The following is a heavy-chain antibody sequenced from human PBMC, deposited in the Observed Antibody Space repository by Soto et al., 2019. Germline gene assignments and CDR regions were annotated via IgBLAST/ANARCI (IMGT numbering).Heavy chain of an antibody. D-gene: IGHD4-17*01. Sequence: PGGSLRLSCAASGFTFSSYEMNWVRQAPGKGLEWVSYISSSGSPIYYADSVKGRFTISRDNAKNSLYLQMNSLRVEDTAVYYCAGDPPHGGYDDYFPHDDLDIWGQGTMVTVSS. V-gene: IGHV3-48*03. CDR1: GFTFSSYE. CDR3: AGDPPHGGYDDYFPHDDLDI. J-gene: IGHJ3*02. CDR2: ISSSGSPI.